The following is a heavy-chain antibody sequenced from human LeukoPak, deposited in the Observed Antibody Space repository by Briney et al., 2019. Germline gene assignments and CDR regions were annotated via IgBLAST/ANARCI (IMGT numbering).Heavy chain of an antibody. CDR1: GFTFSSYA. Sequence: GGSLRLSRAASGFTFSSYAMSWVRQAPGKGLEWVSAISGSSGSTYYADSVKGRFTISRDNSKNTLYLQMNSLRAEDTAVYYCVTSRRVVITKATYYFDYWGQGTLVTVSS. V-gene: IGHV3-23*01. CDR2: ISGSSGST. D-gene: IGHD3-22*01. CDR3: VTSRRVVITKATYYFDY. J-gene: IGHJ4*02.